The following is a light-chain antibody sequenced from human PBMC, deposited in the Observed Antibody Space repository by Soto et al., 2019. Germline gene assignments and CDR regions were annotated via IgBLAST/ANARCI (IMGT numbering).Light chain of an antibody. J-gene: IGKJ3*01. Sequence: AIRMTQSPSSFSASTGDRVTITCRASQDISSYLAWYQQKPAKAPKLLIYAASTLQSGVPSRFSGSGSGTDFTLTISCLQSEDFATYYCQQYYSYPFTFGPGTKVDIK. CDR3: QQYYSYPFT. CDR1: QDISSY. V-gene: IGKV1-8*01. CDR2: AAS.